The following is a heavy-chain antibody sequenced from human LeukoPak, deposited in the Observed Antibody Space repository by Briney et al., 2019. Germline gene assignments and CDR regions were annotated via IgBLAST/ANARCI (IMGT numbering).Heavy chain of an antibody. Sequence: PSETLSLTCAVYGGSFSGYYWSWIRQPPGKGLEWIGEINHSGSTNYNPSLKSRVTISVDTSKNQFSLKLSSVTAADTPVYYCAREVVRGVIGLDYWGQGTLVTVSS. D-gene: IGHD3-10*01. V-gene: IGHV4-34*01. CDR2: INHSGST. CDR1: GGSFSGYY. J-gene: IGHJ4*02. CDR3: AREVVRGVIGLDY.